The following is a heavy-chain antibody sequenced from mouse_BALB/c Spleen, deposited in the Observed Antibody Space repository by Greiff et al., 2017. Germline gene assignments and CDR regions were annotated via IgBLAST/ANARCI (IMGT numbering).Heavy chain of an antibody. Sequence: VQLQQPGAELVKPGASVKLSCKASGYTFTSYWMHWVKQRPGQGLEWIGEINPSNGRTNYNEKFKSKATLTVDKSSSTAYMQLSSLTSEDSAVYYCARGMITAYYFDYWGQGTTLTVSS. CDR3: ARGMITAYYFDY. CDR2: INPSNGRT. CDR1: GYTFTSYW. J-gene: IGHJ2*01. V-gene: IGHV1S81*02. D-gene: IGHD2-4*01.